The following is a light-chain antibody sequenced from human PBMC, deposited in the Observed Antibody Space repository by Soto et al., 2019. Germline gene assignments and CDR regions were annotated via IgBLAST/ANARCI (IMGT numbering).Light chain of an antibody. Sequence: QSALTQPASVSGSPGQSITISCTVTSSDIGAYNFVSWYQQHPGKAPKLMLYDVNIRPSGVSNRFAGTKSSNTASLTISGLQAEDEADYYCTSWTTSTTMIFGGGSKLTVL. CDR1: SSDIGAYNF. CDR3: TSWTTSTTMI. V-gene: IGLV2-14*03. CDR2: DVN. J-gene: IGLJ2*01.